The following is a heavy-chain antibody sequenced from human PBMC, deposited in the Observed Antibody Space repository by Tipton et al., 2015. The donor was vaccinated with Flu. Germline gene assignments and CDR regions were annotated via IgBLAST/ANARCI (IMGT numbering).Heavy chain of an antibody. V-gene: IGHV4-34*01. J-gene: IGHJ2*01. Sequence: TLSLTCAVYGGSFSGYYWSWIRQPPGKGLEWIGEINHSGSTNYNPSLKSRVTISVDTSKNQFSLKLSSVTTADTAVYYCASLLYSLGNWYFDVWGRGTLVTVSP. CDR1: GGSFSGYY. CDR3: ASLLYSLGNWYFDV. CDR2: INHSGST. D-gene: IGHD1-26*01.